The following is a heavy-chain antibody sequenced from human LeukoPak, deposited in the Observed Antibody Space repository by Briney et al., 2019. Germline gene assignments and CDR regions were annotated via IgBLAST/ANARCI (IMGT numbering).Heavy chain of an antibody. CDR1: GGSISSGGYY. V-gene: IGHV4-31*03. J-gene: IGHJ4*02. CDR3: ARAVVPAAFDY. CDR2: IYYSGST. D-gene: IGHD2-2*01. Sequence: SETLSLTCTVSGGSISSGGYYWSWIRQHPGKGLEWIGYIYYSGSTYYNPSLKSRVTISVDTSKNQFSLRLSSVTAADTAVYYCARAVVPAAFDYWGQGTLVTVSS.